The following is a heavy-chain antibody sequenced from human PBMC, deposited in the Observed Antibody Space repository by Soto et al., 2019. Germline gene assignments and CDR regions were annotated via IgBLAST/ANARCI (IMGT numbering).Heavy chain of an antibody. CDR1: GFTFSNYA. CDR3: AKGVPGIAVAGTAYFQH. CDR2: ISGSGDST. J-gene: IGHJ1*01. Sequence: PGGSLRLSCAAAGFTFSNYAMSWVRQAPGKGLEWVSGISGSGDSTYYADSVKGRFTISRDNSKNTLYLQMNSLRAEDTAVYYCAKGVPGIAVAGTAYFQHWGQGTLVNVSS. D-gene: IGHD6-19*01. V-gene: IGHV3-23*01.